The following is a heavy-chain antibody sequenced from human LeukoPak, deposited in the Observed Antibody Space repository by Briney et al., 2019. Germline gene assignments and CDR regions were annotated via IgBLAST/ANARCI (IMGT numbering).Heavy chain of an antibody. CDR1: GGSISSSSHY. Sequence: PSETLSLTCTVSGGSISSSSHYWGWMRQPPGRGLEWIGSIYYSVNTYYNPTRKSRVTISVDTSKNQFSLRLSSVTAADTAVYFCARQKITTSDYWGQGTLVTVSS. D-gene: IGHD3-22*01. J-gene: IGHJ4*02. CDR3: ARQKITTSDY. V-gene: IGHV4-39*01. CDR2: IYYSVNT.